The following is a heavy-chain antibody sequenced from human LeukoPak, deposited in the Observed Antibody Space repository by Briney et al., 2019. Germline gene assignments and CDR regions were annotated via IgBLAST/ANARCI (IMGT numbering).Heavy chain of an antibody. D-gene: IGHD6-6*01. J-gene: IGHJ4*02. CDR1: GFTFSSYA. CDR2: ISYDGSNK. Sequence: PGRSLRLSCAASGFTFSSYAMHWVRQAPGKGLEWVAVISYDGSNKYYADSVKGRFTISRDNSKNTLYLQMNGLRAEDTAVYYCVREGVFSGSSPPGHWGRGTLVTVCS. V-gene: IGHV3-30*14. CDR3: VREGVFSGSSPPGH.